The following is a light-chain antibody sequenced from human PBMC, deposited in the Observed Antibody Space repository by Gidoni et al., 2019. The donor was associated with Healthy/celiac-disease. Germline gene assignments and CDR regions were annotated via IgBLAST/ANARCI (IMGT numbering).Light chain of an antibody. Sequence: STCRASQSISSYLNWYQQKPGKAPKLLIYAASSLQSGVPSRFSGSGSGTDFTLTISSLQPEDFATYYCQQSYSTPFTFGPGTKVDIK. CDR3: QQSYSTPFT. J-gene: IGKJ3*01. CDR2: AAS. V-gene: IGKV1-39*01. CDR1: QSISSY.